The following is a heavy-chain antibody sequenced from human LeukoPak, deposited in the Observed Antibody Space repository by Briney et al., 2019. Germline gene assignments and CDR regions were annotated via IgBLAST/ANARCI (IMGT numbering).Heavy chain of an antibody. CDR1: GFTFTNYW. CDR2: IYSDNT. V-gene: IGHV3-53*01. CDR3: ARRAGAYSHPYDY. J-gene: IGHJ4*02. D-gene: IGHD4/OR15-4a*01. Sequence: GGSLRLSCAASGFTFTNYWMYWVRQAPGKGLEWVSFIYSDNTHYSDSVKGRFTISRDNSKNTLYLQMNSLRVEDTAVYYCARRAGAYSHPYDYWGQGTLVTVSS.